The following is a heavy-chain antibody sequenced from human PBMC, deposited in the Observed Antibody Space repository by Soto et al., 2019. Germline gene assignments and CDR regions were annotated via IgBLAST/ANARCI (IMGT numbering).Heavy chain of an antibody. CDR3: ARDGDILTGYYIMAGFYYYGIDV. J-gene: IGHJ6*02. Sequence: EVQLVESGGGLVQPGGSLRLSCAASGFTFSSYSMNWVRQAPGKGLEWVSYISSSSSTIYYADSVKGRFTISRDNAKNSLYLQMNSLRDEDTAVYYCARDGDILTGYYIMAGFYYYGIDVWGQGTTVTVSS. D-gene: IGHD3-9*01. CDR2: ISSSSSTI. V-gene: IGHV3-48*02. CDR1: GFTFSSYS.